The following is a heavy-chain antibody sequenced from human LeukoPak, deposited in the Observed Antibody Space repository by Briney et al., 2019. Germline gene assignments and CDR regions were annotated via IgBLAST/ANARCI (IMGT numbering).Heavy chain of an antibody. CDR3: ARVSNAYYYYYMDV. V-gene: IGHV3-48*01. Sequence: PGGSLRLSRAASGFTFNIYNMNWVRQAPGKGLEWVSYISSSSGTIYYADSVKGRFTISRDNAKNSLYLQMNSLRAEDTAVYYCARVSNAYYYYYMDVWGQGTTVTVSS. J-gene: IGHJ6*03. CDR2: ISSSSGTI. CDR1: GFTFNIYN.